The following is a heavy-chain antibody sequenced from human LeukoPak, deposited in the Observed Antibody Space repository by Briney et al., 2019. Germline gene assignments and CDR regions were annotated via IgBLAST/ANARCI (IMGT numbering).Heavy chain of an antibody. CDR2: IYHSGST. CDR1: VGSISSGGYS. D-gene: IGHD1-1*01. V-gene: IGHV4-30-2*01. CDR3: ARVMNGDAFDI. Sequence: TLSLTCAVSVGSISSGGYSWSWIRQPPGKGLEWIGYIYHSGSTYYNPSLKSRVTISVDRSKNQFSLKLSSVTAADTAVYYCARVMNGDAFDIWGQGTMVTVSS. J-gene: IGHJ3*02.